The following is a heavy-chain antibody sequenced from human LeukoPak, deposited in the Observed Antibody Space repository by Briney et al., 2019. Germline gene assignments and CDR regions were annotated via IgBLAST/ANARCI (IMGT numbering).Heavy chain of an antibody. CDR2: ITSDASST. J-gene: IGHJ3*02. CDR1: GFTFSNYW. CDR3: AREFEGQEAGAYGSGSYDVFDI. Sequence: GGSLRFSCAASGFTFSNYWMHWVRRAPGKGLVWVSRITSDASSTSYADSVKGRFTISRDNAKNTLYLRMNSLRAEDTAVYYCAREFEGQEAGAYGSGSYDVFDIWGQGTMVTVSS. V-gene: IGHV3-74*01. D-gene: IGHD3-10*01.